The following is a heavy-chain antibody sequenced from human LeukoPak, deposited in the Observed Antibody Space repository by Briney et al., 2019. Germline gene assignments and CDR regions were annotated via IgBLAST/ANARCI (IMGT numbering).Heavy chain of an antibody. V-gene: IGHV1-18*01. J-gene: IGHJ3*01. CDR1: GYSFNSYG. Sequence: GASVKVSCKASGYSFNSYGFSWVQQAPGQGLEWMGWISAYNGNTNYAQKLQGRVTMTTETSTSTAYMELRSLRSDDTAVYYCACYHMLGVTDAFDFWGQGTMVTVSS. D-gene: IGHD3-10*01. CDR2: ISAYNGNT. CDR3: ACYHMLGVTDAFDF.